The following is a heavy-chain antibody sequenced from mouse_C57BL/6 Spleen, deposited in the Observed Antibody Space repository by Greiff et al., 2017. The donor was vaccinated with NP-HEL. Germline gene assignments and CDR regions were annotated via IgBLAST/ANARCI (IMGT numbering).Heavy chain of an antibody. CDR2: IHPSDSDT. Sequence: QVQLQQPGAELVKPGASVKVSCKASGYTFTSYWMHWVKQRSGQGLEWIGRIHPSDSDTNYNQKFKGKATLTVDKSSSTAYVQHSSLTSEDTAVNDCAIYGPLYYWGQGTTLTVSS. J-gene: IGHJ2*01. CDR1: GYTFTSYW. D-gene: IGHD1-1*01. V-gene: IGHV1-74*01. CDR3: AIYGPLYY.